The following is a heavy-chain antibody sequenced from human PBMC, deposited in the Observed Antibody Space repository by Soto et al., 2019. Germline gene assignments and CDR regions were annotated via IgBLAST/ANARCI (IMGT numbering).Heavy chain of an antibody. V-gene: IGHV1-69*02. CDR1: GGTFSSYT. D-gene: IGHD6-13*01. CDR3: ARTHIAAAGGTVDY. Sequence: QVQLVQSGAEVKKPGSSVKVSCKASGGTFSSYTISWVRQAPGQGLEWMGRIIPILGIANYAPKFQGRVTITADKSTSTDYMALSRLRSEDTAVYYCARTHIAAAGGTVDYWGQGTLVTVSS. CDR2: IIPILGIA. J-gene: IGHJ4*02.